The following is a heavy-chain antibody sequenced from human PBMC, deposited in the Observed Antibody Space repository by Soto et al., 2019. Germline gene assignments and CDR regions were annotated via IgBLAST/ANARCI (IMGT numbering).Heavy chain of an antibody. V-gene: IGHV1-69*12. Sequence: QVQRVQSGAEVKKPGSSVKVSCKASGGTFSSYAISWVRQAPGQGLEWMGGIIPIFGTANYAQKFQGRVTITADESTSTAYMELSSLRSEDTAVYYCESIAAAGTGWFDPWGKGKLVTVSS. CDR3: ESIAAAGTGWFDP. CDR1: GGTFSSYA. D-gene: IGHD6-13*01. CDR2: IIPIFGTA. J-gene: IGHJ5*02.